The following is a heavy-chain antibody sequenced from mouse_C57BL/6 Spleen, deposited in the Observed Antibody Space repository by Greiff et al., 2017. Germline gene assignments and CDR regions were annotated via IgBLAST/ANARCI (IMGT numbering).Heavy chain of an antibody. J-gene: IGHJ1*03. CDR1: GYSITSGYY. CDR3: ARERGLTGTGYFDV. D-gene: IGHD4-1*01. Sequence: EVKLMESGPGLVKPSQSLSLTCSVTGYSITSGYYWNWIRQFPGNKLEWMGYISYDGSNNYNPSLKNRISITRDTSKNQFFLKLNSVTTEDTATYYCARERGLTGTGYFDVWGTGTTVTVSS. V-gene: IGHV3-6*01. CDR2: ISYDGSN.